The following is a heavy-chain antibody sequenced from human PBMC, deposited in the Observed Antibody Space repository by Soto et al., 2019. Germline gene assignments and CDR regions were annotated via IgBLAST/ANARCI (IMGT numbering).Heavy chain of an antibody. V-gene: IGHV3-23*01. CDR1: GFTFSSYA. D-gene: IGHD3-10*01. CDR3: ARSSGYYYGMDV. J-gene: IGHJ6*02. Sequence: PGGSLRLSCAASGFTFSSYAMSWVRQAPGKGLEWVSAISGSGGSTYYADSVKGRFTISRDNSKNTLYLQMNSLRAEDTAVYYCARSSGYYYGMDVWGQGTTVTVSS. CDR2: ISGSGGST.